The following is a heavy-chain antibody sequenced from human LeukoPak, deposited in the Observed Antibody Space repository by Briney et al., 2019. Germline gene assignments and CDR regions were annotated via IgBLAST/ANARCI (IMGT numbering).Heavy chain of an antibody. CDR2: INNDGSST. D-gene: IGHD1-14*01. CDR3: ASLLPGSRRAFDI. V-gene: IGHV3-74*01. J-gene: IGHJ3*02. Sequence: PGGSLRLSCVASGFTFSSYWMHWVRQAPGKGLVWVSRINNDGSSTNYADPVKGRFTISRDNAKNTLYLQMNSLRDDDTAEYYCASLLPGSRRAFDIWGQGTVVTVSS. CDR1: GFTFSSYW.